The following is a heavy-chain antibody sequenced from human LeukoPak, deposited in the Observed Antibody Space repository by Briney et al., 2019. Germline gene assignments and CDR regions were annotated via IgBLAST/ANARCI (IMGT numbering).Heavy chain of an antibody. Sequence: SETLSLTCTVPGGSISSYYWSWIRQPAGKGLEWIGRIYTSGSTNYNPSLKSRVTISVDKSKNQFSLKLSSVTAADTAVYYCARGPLYSSGWYYFDYWGQGTLVTVSS. CDR2: IYTSGST. D-gene: IGHD6-19*01. CDR1: GGSISSYY. J-gene: IGHJ4*02. V-gene: IGHV4-4*07. CDR3: ARGPLYSSGWYYFDY.